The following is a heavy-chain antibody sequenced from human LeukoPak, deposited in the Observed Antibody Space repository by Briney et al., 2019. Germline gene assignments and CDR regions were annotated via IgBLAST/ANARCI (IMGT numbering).Heavy chain of an antibody. CDR1: GFTVSSNY. V-gene: IGHV3-66*01. CDR3: ARDSRYSGSYHQI. J-gene: IGHJ4*02. Sequence: PGGSLRLSCAASGFTVSSNYMSWVRQAPGKGLEWVSVIYSGGSTYYADSVKGRFIISRDNSKNTLYLQMNSLRAEDTAVYYCARDSRYSGSYHQIWGQGTLVTVSS. D-gene: IGHD1-26*01. CDR2: IYSGGST.